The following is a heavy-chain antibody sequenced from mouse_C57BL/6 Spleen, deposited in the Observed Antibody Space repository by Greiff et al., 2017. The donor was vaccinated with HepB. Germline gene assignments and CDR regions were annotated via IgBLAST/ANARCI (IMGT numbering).Heavy chain of an antibody. Sequence: EVQGVESGGDLVKPGGSLKLSCAASGFTFSSYGMSWVRQTPDKRLEWVATISSGGSYTYYPDSVKGRFTISRDNAKNTLYLQMSSLKSEDTAMYYCARLGSSSYYAMDYWGQGTSVTVSS. CDR3: ARLGSSSYYAMDY. D-gene: IGHD1-1*01. CDR2: ISSGGSYT. CDR1: GFTFSSYG. J-gene: IGHJ4*01. V-gene: IGHV5-6*01.